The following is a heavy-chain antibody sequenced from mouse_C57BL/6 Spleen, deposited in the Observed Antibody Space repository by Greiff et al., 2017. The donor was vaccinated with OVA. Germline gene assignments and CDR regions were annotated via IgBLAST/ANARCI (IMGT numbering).Heavy chain of an antibody. V-gene: IGHV14-4*01. Sequence: EVQLQQSGAELVRPGASVKLSCTASGFNIKDDYMHWVKQRPEQGLEWIGWIDPENGDTEYASKFQGKATITADTSSNTAYLQLSSLTSEDTAIXYCNTDSSYAYWGQGTLVTVSA. D-gene: IGHD1-1*01. CDR1: GFNIKDDY. J-gene: IGHJ3*01. CDR3: NTDSSYAY. CDR2: IDPENGDT.